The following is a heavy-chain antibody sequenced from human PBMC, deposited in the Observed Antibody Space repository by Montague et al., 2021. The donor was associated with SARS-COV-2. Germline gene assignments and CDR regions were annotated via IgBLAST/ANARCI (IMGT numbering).Heavy chain of an antibody. D-gene: IGHD4/OR15-4a*01. J-gene: IGHJ6*02. CDR3: ARDHMTILFMVYYGMDV. Sequence: SETLSLTCTVSGGSISNYYWSWIRQPAGKGLEWIGRIYPSGSTKYNPSLKSRVTMSVDTSKNQFSLKLSSVTAADTAVYYCARDHMTILFMVYYGMDVWGQGTTVTVSS. CDR1: GGSISNYY. V-gene: IGHV4-4*07. CDR2: IYPSGST.